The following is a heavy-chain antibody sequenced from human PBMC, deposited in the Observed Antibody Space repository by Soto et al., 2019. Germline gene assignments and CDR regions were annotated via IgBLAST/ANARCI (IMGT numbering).Heavy chain of an antibody. D-gene: IGHD6-13*01. J-gene: IGHJ4*02. CDR1: GFSLSTSGVG. CDR2: IYWDDDK. CDR3: AHRPGSTWSYYFDY. Sequence: SGPTLVNPTQTLTLTCTFSGFSLSTSGVGVGWIRQPPGKALEWLALIYWDDDKRYSPSLKSRLTITKDTSKNQVVLTMTNMGPVDTVTYYCAHRPGSTWSYYFDYWGQGTLVTVSS. V-gene: IGHV2-5*02.